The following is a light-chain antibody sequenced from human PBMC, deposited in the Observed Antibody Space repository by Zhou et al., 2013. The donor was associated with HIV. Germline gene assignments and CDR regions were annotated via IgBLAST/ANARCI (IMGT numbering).Light chain of an antibody. Sequence: EVVLTQSPVTLSLSPGERATLSCRASQSVRNYLAWYQQKCGQAPRLLIYDTFNRATGIPARFSGSGSGTDFTLTISRLEPEDFAVYYCQQYGRTFGLGDQAGDQ. CDR3: QQYGRT. CDR1: QSVRNY. CDR2: DTF. J-gene: IGKJ2*01. V-gene: IGKV3-11*01.